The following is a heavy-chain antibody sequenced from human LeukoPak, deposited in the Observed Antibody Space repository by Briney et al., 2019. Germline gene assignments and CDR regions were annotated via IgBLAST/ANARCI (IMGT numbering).Heavy chain of an antibody. D-gene: IGHD3-10*01. Sequence: SETLSLTCTVSGGSISSYYWSWIRQPPGKGLEWIGCIYYSGSTNYNPSLKSRVTISVDTSKNQFSLKLSSVTAADTAVYYCAREGRFGELWAWFDPWGQGTLVTVSS. V-gene: IGHV4-59*01. CDR3: AREGRFGELWAWFDP. J-gene: IGHJ5*02. CDR1: GGSISSYY. CDR2: IYYSGST.